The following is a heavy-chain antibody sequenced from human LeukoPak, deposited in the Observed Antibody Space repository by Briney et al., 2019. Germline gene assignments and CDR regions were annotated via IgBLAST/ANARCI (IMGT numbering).Heavy chain of an antibody. Sequence: PGGSLRLSCAASGFTVSSNYMSWVRQAPGKGLEWVSYISTSGSTIYYADSVKGRFTISRDNAKNSLYLQMNSLRAEDTAVYYCAKTIVATIGLDYWGQGTLVTVSS. D-gene: IGHD5-12*01. J-gene: IGHJ4*02. CDR2: ISTSGSTI. CDR3: AKTIVATIGLDY. CDR1: GFTVSSNY. V-gene: IGHV3-11*01.